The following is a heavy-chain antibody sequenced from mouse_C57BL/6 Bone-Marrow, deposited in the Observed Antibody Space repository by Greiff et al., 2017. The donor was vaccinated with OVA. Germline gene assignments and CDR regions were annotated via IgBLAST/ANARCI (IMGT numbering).Heavy chain of an antibody. CDR1: GFPFSAYS. Sequence: DVMLVESGGGLVQPGGSLKLSGAAPGFPFSAYSRYWVRQTPEKRLEWVAYISNGGGSTFYPDTVKGRFTISRDNAKNTLYLQMSRLKSEDTAMYYCARPDYYYGSSYVSMDYWGQGTSVTVSS. V-gene: IGHV5-12*01. CDR3: ARPDYYYGSSYVSMDY. D-gene: IGHD1-1*01. J-gene: IGHJ4*01. CDR2: ISNGGGST.